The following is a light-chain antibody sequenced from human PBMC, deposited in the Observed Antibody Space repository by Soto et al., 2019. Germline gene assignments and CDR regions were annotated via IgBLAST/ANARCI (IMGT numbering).Light chain of an antibody. V-gene: IGKV1-9*01. J-gene: IGKJ4*01. CDR1: QGISSY. CDR3: QQLNSYPLLT. CDR2: AAS. Sequence: DIQLTQSPSFLSASLGDRVTIPCGASQGISSYLAWYQQKPGKAPKLLVYAASTLQSGVPSRFSGSGSGTEFTLTISSLQPEDFATYYCQQLNSYPLLTFGGGTKVDIK.